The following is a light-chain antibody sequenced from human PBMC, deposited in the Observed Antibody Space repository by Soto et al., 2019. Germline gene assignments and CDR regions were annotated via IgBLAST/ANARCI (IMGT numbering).Light chain of an antibody. V-gene: IGLV2-14*03. CDR2: DVN. CDR3: SSYTSSSTLV. CDR1: SSDVGGYNT. Sequence: QSALTQPASVSGSPGQSITISCTGTSSDVGGYNTVCWYQHHPGKAPKLMIYDVNNRPSGVSDRFSGSKSGNTASLTISGLRPEDEADYHCSSYTSSSTLVFGGGPKLTVL. J-gene: IGLJ3*02.